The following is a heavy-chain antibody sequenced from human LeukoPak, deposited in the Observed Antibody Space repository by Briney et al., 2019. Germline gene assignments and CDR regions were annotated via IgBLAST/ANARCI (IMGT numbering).Heavy chain of an antibody. CDR3: ATFAEWELLWGDFDY. J-gene: IGHJ4*02. D-gene: IGHD1-26*01. V-gene: IGHV1-18*01. Sequence: ASVKVSCKASGYTFTSYGISWVRQAPGQGLEWMGWISAYNGNTNYAQKLQGRVTMTTDTSTSTAYMELSSLRSEDTAVYYCATFAEWELLWGDFDYWGQGTLVTVSS. CDR1: GYTFTSYG. CDR2: ISAYNGNT.